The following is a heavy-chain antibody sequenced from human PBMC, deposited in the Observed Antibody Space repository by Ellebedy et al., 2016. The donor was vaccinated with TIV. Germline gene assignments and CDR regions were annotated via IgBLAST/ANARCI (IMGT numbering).Heavy chain of an antibody. D-gene: IGHD2-21*01. V-gene: IGHV1-18*01. CDR2: ISAYNGNT. J-gene: IGHJ6*02. CDR3: ARDLLGWNGHYYGMDV. CDR1: GYTFTSYG. Sequence: AASVKVSCKASGYTFTSYGISWVRQAPGQGLEWMGWISAYNGNTNYAQKLQGRVTMTTDTSTSTAYMELRSLRSDDTAVYYCARDLLGWNGHYYGMDVWGQGTTVTVSS.